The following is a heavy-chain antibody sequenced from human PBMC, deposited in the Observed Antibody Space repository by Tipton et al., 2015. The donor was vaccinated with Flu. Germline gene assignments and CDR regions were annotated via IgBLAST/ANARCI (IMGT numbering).Heavy chain of an antibody. D-gene: IGHD6-13*01. CDR2: IYYSGST. V-gene: IGHV4-59*01. CDR3: ARDLGSSGSFDY. CDR1: GGSISSYY. Sequence: TLSLTCTVSGGSISSYYWSWIRQPPGKGLEWIGYIYYSGSTNYNPSLKSRVTISVDTSKNQFSLKLSSVTAADTAVYYCARDLGSSGSFDYWGQGTLVTGSS. J-gene: IGHJ4*02.